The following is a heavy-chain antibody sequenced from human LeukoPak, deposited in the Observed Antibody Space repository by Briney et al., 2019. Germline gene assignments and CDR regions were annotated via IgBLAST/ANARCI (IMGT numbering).Heavy chain of an antibody. Sequence: PSETLSLTCAVYGGSFSGYYWSWIRQPPGKGLEWIGENNHSGSTNYNPSLKSRVTISVDTSKNQFSLKLSSVTAADTAVYYCARGRTTTYYDFWSGPLKYFDYWGQGTLVTVSS. V-gene: IGHV4-34*01. CDR2: NNHSGST. CDR3: ARGRTTTYYDFWSGPLKYFDY. D-gene: IGHD3-3*01. J-gene: IGHJ4*02. CDR1: GGSFSGYY.